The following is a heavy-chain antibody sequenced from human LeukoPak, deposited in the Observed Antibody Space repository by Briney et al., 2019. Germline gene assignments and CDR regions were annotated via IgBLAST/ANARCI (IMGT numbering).Heavy chain of an antibody. CDR3: ARLPYHCSSSSCNPTGPDY. CDR1: GYSISSGYY. CDR2: IYHSGRT. J-gene: IGHJ4*02. Sequence: NSSATLSLTCAVSGYSISSGYYWGWIRQPPGKGLEGIGNIYHSGRTYYNPSLKSRDTISVDTSKNQFSLKLSSVTAADTAVYYCARLPYHCSSSSCNPTGPDYWGQGTLVTVSS. D-gene: IGHD2-2*01. V-gene: IGHV4-38-2*01.